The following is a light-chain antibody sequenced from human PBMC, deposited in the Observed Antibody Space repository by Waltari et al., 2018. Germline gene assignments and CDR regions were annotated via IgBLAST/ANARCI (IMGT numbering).Light chain of an antibody. CDR1: SSDVGAYNY. J-gene: IGLJ2*01. V-gene: IGLV2-14*03. CDR3: SSYISSSTLEL. Sequence: QSALTQPASVSGSPGQSLTISCTGTSSDVGAYNYVSWYQQHPGKAPKLLIYDVSNRPSVVSNRFSGSKSGNTASLTISGLQAEDEADYYCSSYISSSTLELFGGGTSLTVL. CDR2: DVS.